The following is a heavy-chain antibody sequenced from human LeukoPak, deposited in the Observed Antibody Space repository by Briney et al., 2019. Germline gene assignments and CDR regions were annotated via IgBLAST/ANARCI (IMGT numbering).Heavy chain of an antibody. D-gene: IGHD2-2*01. J-gene: IGHJ4*02. Sequence: GGSLRLSCAASEFTFSTYCMHWVRQAPGKGLVWVSRINSDGTNTDYADSVKGRFTISRDNAKNTLYMQMNSLRAEDTAVYYCARAEEIAYCSSHWGQGTLVTVSS. CDR1: EFTFSTYC. CDR2: INSDGTNT. V-gene: IGHV3-74*01. CDR3: ARAEEIAYCSSH.